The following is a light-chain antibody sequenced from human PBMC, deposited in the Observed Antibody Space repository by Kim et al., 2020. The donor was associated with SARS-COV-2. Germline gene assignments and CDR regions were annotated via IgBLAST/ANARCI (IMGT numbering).Light chain of an antibody. CDR2: GEN. J-gene: IGLJ3*02. CDR1: SLRSYY. CDR3: NSRDSSGNHLV. Sequence: SSELTQDPAVSMALGQTVRITCQGDSLRSYYASWYQQKPGQAPVLVMYGENNRPSGIPDRFSGSSSGNTASLTITGAQAEDEADYYCNSRDSSGNHLVFG. V-gene: IGLV3-19*01.